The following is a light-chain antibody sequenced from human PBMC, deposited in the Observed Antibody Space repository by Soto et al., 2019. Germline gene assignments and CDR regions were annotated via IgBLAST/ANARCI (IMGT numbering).Light chain of an antibody. Sequence: AIRMTQSPSSFSASTGDRVTITCRASQGISSYLAWYQQKPGKAPKLLIYAASTFQSGVPSRFSGSGSGTAFTLTISCLQSEDFATYYCQQYHSYPLTFGGGTKVEIK. V-gene: IGKV1-8*01. CDR3: QQYHSYPLT. J-gene: IGKJ4*01. CDR2: AAS. CDR1: QGISSY.